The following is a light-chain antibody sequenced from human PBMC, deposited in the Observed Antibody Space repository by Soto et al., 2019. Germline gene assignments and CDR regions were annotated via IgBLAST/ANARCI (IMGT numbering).Light chain of an antibody. V-gene: IGLV2-14*01. CDR2: DVT. CDR1: SSDVGGYNY. CDR3: SSYTTTSTLYV. Sequence: QSALTQPASVSGSPGQSITISCTGSSSDVGGYNYVSWYQQKSGKAPKLIVYDVTNRPSGVSNRFSGSKSGNTASLTISGLQAEDEADYFCSSYTTTSTLYVFGPGTKVTVL. J-gene: IGLJ1*01.